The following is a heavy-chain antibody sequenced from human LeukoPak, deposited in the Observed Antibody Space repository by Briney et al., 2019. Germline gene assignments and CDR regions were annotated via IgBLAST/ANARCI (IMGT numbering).Heavy chain of an antibody. CDR1: GFTFSNYP. Sequence: GGSLRLSCAASGFTFSNYPIHWVRQAPGKGLEWVAVISYDGSNEYYADSVKGRFTISRDNHKNTLYLQMNSLRAEDTAVYYCARDYYDSSGYYYGGYWGQGTLVTVSS. V-gene: IGHV3-30-3*01. D-gene: IGHD3-22*01. CDR3: ARDYYDSSGYYYGGY. J-gene: IGHJ4*02. CDR2: ISYDGSNE.